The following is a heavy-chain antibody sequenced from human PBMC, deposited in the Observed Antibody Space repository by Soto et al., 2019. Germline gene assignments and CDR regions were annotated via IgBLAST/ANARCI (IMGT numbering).Heavy chain of an antibody. CDR1: GGSISSYY. CDR2: IYYSGST. CDR3: ARVRQLGHWGYFDY. D-gene: IGHD6-6*01. V-gene: IGHV4-59*01. Sequence: QVQLQESGPGLVKPSETLSLTCTVSGGSISSYYWSWIRTPPGQGLEWIGYIYYSGSTNYNPSLKSRITISVDPSKIQFSLKLSSVTAADTAVYYCARVRQLGHWGYFDYWGQGTLVTVAS. J-gene: IGHJ4*02.